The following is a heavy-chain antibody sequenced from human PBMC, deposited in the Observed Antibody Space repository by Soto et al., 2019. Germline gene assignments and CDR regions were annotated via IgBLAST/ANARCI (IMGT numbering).Heavy chain of an antibody. CDR2: ISGTGGST. V-gene: IGHV3-23*01. CDR3: AKGNGYSYDVYYYYGMDV. D-gene: IGHD5-18*01. CDR1: GFTFSSYA. Sequence: LRLSCAASGFTFSSYAMSWVRQAPGKGLEWVSTISGTGGSTYYAGSVKGRFTISRDNSKNTLYLQMNSLRAEDTAVYYCAKGNGYSYDVYYYYGMDVWGQGTTVTVSS. J-gene: IGHJ6*02.